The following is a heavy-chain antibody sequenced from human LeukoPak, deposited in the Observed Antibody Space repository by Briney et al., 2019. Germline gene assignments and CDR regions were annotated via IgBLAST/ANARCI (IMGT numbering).Heavy chain of an antibody. CDR1: GYTFTGYY. J-gene: IGHJ5*02. Sequence: ASVKVSCKASGYTFTGYYMHWVRQAPGQGLEWMGWINPNSGGTNYAQKFQGRVTMTRDTSISTAYMELSRLRSDDTAVYYCARDQAALGPRESVPWGQGTLVTVSS. V-gene: IGHV1-2*02. CDR3: ARDQAALGPRESVP. D-gene: IGHD3-16*01. CDR2: INPNSGGT.